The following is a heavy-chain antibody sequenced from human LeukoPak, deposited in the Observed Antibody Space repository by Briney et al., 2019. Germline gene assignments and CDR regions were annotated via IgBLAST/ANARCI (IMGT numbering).Heavy chain of an antibody. V-gene: IGHV3-66*04. J-gene: IGHJ3*02. Sequence: AGGSLRLSCAASGFTVSSNYMSWVRQAPGKGLEWVSVIYSGGSTYYADSVKGRFTISRDNSKNTLYLQMNSLRAEDTAVYYCARRFTMVRGVIIDDFAFDIWGQGTIVTVSS. D-gene: IGHD3-10*01. CDR2: IYSGGST. CDR1: GFTVSSNY. CDR3: ARRFTMVRGVIIDDFAFDI.